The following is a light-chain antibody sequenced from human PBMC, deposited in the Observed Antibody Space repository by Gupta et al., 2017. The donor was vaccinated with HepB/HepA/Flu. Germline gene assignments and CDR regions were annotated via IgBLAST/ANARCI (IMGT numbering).Light chain of an antibody. CDR1: SSDVGGYNY. CDR3: SSYTRSSTLVV. J-gene: IGLJ2*01. Sequence: SVXGSXGQSXTIXCXGTSSDVGGYNYVSWYQQHPGKAPKLMIYDVSNRPSGVSNRFSGSKSGNTASLTISGLQAEDEADYYCSSYTRSSTLVVFGGGTKLTVL. V-gene: IGLV2-14*04. CDR2: DVS.